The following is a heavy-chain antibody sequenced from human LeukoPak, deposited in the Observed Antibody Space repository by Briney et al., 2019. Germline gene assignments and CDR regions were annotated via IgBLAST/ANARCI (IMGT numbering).Heavy chain of an antibody. D-gene: IGHD4-23*01. CDR1: GGSISSYY. CDR3: AREGGNSVYDY. Sequence: SETLSLTCTVSGGSISSYYWGWIRQPPGMGLEWIGYIYYTGTTNYNPSLKSRVTISVDTSKNQFSLKVSSVTAADTAVYYCAREGGNSVYDYWGQGTLVTVSS. CDR2: IYYTGTT. V-gene: IGHV4-59*01. J-gene: IGHJ4*02.